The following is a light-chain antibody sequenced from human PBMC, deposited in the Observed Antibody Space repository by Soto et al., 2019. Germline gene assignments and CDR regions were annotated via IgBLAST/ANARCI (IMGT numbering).Light chain of an antibody. J-gene: IGKJ1*01. Sequence: DIQMTQSPSILSASVGDRVTITCRASQSISSWLAWYQQKPGKAPKLLIYKASTLKSGVPSRFSGSGSGTEFTLTISGLQPDDFATYYCQHYNIYSPWTFGQGTKVDIK. CDR2: KAS. V-gene: IGKV1-5*03. CDR3: QHYNIYSPWT. CDR1: QSISSW.